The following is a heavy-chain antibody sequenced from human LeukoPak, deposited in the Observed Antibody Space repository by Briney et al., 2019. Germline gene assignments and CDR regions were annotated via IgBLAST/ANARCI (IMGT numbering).Heavy chain of an antibody. CDR3: AREWEQD. Sequence: GGSLRLSCAASGFTVSTNYMSWVRQAPGKGLEWVSVIYSGGSTYYADSVRGRFTIFRDNSKNTLYLQMNSLRAEDTAVYYCAREWEQDWGQGTLVTVSS. CDR2: IYSGGST. J-gene: IGHJ4*02. D-gene: IGHD1/OR15-1a*01. V-gene: IGHV3-53*01. CDR1: GFTVSTNY.